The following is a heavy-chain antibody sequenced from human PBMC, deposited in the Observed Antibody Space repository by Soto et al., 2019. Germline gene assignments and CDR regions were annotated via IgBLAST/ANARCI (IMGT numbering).Heavy chain of an antibody. V-gene: IGHV4-59*08. Sequence: XXTQPHPNTVSGGTIGSYGWRWILKQPGKGLEWIAYIYSSGSTNYTPSLKSRVTISLDTSKNQFSLKLSSVNAGDTAVFFFVRLVDTARVWDRYFDFLVQRTLVTGTS. CDR3: VRLVDTARVWDRYFDF. D-gene: IGHD5-18*01. CDR2: IYSSGST. J-gene: IGHJ4*02. CDR1: GGTIGSYG.